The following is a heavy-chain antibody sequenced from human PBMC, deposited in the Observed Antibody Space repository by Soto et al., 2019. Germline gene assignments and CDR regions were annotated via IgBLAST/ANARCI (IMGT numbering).Heavy chain of an antibody. V-gene: IGHV4-31*03. Sequence: QVQLQESGPGLVKPSQTLSLTCTVSGGSISSGCYYWSWIRQHPGKGLEWIGYIYNSGSTYYNPSLKSRVTISVDTSNNQFSLKVSSVTAADTTVYYCARGLLWFGEFDYMDVWGKGTTVTVSS. J-gene: IGHJ6*03. CDR1: GGSISSGCYY. CDR3: ARGLLWFGEFDYMDV. CDR2: IYNSGST. D-gene: IGHD3-10*01.